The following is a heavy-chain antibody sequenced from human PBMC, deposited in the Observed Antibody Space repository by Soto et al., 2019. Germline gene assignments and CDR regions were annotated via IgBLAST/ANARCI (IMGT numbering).Heavy chain of an antibody. Sequence: PSETLSLTGTVSGGSISSYYWSWIRQPPGKGLEWIGYVYYCGSTNSVPAFKRRVTLSVDTSKNQFSLKLSSVTAADTAVYYCAREAARRFDYWGQGTLVTV. D-gene: IGHD6-6*01. CDR2: VYYCGST. CDR1: GGSISSYY. V-gene: IGHV4-59*01. J-gene: IGHJ4*02. CDR3: AREAARRFDY.